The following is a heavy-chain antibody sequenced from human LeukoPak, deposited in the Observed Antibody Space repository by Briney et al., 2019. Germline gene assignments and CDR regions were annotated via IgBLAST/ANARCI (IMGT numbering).Heavy chain of an antibody. CDR2: ISSSSSYI. CDR3: ARVSMGYCSSTSCSQPTD. V-gene: IGHV3-21*01. Sequence: GGSLRLSCAASGFTFSSYSMNWVRQAPGKGLEWVSSISSSSSYIYYADSVKGRFTISRDNAKNSLYLQMNSLRAEDTAVYYCARVSMGYCSSTSCSQPTDWGQGTLVTVSS. J-gene: IGHJ4*02. D-gene: IGHD2-2*01. CDR1: GFTFSSYS.